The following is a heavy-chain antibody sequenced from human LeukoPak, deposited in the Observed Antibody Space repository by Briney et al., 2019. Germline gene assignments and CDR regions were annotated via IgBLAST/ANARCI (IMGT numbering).Heavy chain of an antibody. Sequence: SETLSLTCTVSGDSISSYYWSWIRQPPGKGLEWIGYIYYSGSTNYNPSLKSRVTISVDTSKNQFSLKLSSVTAADTAVYYCARRGVRSSSWENYFDYWGQGTLVTVSS. J-gene: IGHJ4*02. CDR2: IYYSGST. CDR3: ARRGVRSSSWENYFDY. CDR1: GDSISSYY. V-gene: IGHV4-59*08. D-gene: IGHD6-13*01.